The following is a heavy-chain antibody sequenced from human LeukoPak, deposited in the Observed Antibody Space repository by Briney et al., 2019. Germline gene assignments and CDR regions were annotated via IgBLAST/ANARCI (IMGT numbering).Heavy chain of an antibody. CDR1: GYTFTNYY. D-gene: IGHD1-26*01. CDR3: ARDRFKSGSFNFDY. CDR2: INPSGGST. V-gene: IGHV1-46*01. Sequence: ASVKVSCKASGYTFTNYYMHWVRQAPGQGLEWMGLINPSGGSTSYAEKFQGRVIMTRDMSTTTDYMELSSLRSEDTAVYYCARDRFKSGSFNFDYWGQGTLVTVSS. J-gene: IGHJ4*02.